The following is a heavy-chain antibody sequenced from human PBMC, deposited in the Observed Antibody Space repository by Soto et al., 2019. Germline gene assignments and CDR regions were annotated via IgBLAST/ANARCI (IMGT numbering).Heavy chain of an antibody. CDR2: ISAYNGNT. V-gene: IGHV1-18*01. Sequence: ASVKVSCTASGYTFTSYGISWVRQAPGQGLEWMGWISAYNGNTNYAQKLQGRVTMTTDTSTSTAYMELRSLRSDDTAVYYCARDSQTTIHDAFDIWGQGTMVTVSS. CDR1: GYTFTSYG. J-gene: IGHJ3*02. CDR3: ARDSQTTIHDAFDI. D-gene: IGHD4-17*01.